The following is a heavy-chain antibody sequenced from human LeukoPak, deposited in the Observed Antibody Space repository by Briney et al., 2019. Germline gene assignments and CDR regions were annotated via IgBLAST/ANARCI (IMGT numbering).Heavy chain of an antibody. CDR1: GGSISSGSYY. CDR3: AREPRGVLRYFDWSRANYFDY. Sequence: SETLSLTCTVSGGSISSGSYYWSWIRQPAGKGLEWIGRIYTSGSTNYNPSLKSRVTISVDTSKNQFSLKLSSVTAADTAVYYCAREPRGVLRYFDWSRANYFDYWGQGTLVTVSS. D-gene: IGHD3-9*01. V-gene: IGHV4-61*02. CDR2: IYTSGST. J-gene: IGHJ4*02.